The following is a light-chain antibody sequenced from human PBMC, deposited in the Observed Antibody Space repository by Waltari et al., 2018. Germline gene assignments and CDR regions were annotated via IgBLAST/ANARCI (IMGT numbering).Light chain of an antibody. Sequence: IVMTQSPHSLAVALGERAAINCKSSQSVLYSSNNKDYLAWYQQKPGQPPKLLIYGASTRESGVPDRFRGSGSETEFTLTISSLQAEDVAVYYCQQYYGTPLTFGGGTKVEVK. J-gene: IGKJ4*01. CDR1: QSVLYSSNNKDY. CDR2: GAS. CDR3: QQYYGTPLT. V-gene: IGKV4-1*01.